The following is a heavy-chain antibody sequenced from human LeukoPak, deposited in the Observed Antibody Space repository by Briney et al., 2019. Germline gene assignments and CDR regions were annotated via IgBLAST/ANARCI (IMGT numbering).Heavy chain of an antibody. J-gene: IGHJ5*02. Sequence: SETLSLTCTVSGGSISGDHWNWIRQPPGKGLEWIGYIYYSGSTNYNPSLKSRVTISIDTSKNQFSLKLSSVTAADTAVYYCARRKRSSSTNWFDPWGQGTLVTVSS. CDR3: ARRKRSSSTNWFDP. D-gene: IGHD6-13*01. CDR2: IYYSGST. CDR1: GGSISGDH. V-gene: IGHV4-59*08.